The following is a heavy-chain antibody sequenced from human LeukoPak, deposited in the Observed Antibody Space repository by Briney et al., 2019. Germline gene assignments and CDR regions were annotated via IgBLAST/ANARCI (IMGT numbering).Heavy chain of an antibody. J-gene: IGHJ4*02. Sequence: PGGSLRLSCAASGFTFSSYGMHWVRQAPGKGLEWVAVIWYDGSNKYYADSVKGRFTISRDNSKNTLYLQMNSLRAEDTAVYYCAGYSSSWYLGYWGQGTLVTVSS. CDR2: IWYDGSNK. CDR1: GFTFSSYG. D-gene: IGHD6-13*01. V-gene: IGHV3-33*01. CDR3: AGYSSSWYLGY.